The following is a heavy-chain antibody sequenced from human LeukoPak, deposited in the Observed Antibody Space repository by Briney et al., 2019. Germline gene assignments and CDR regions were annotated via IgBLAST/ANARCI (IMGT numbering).Heavy chain of an antibody. D-gene: IGHD5-12*01. CDR1: GFTFSSYG. Sequence: PGGSLRLSCAVSGFTFSSYGMYWVRHAPGKGLEWVAFIRYDGSNKYYADSVKGRFTVSRDNSKNTLYLQMKSLRAEDTAVYYCAKGGGYEAQYYYYYLDVWGKGTTVTISS. V-gene: IGHV3-30*02. CDR2: IRYDGSNK. J-gene: IGHJ6*03. CDR3: AKGGGYEAQYYYYYLDV.